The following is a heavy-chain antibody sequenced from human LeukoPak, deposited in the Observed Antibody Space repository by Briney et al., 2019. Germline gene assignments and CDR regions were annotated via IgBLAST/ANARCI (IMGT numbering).Heavy chain of an antibody. J-gene: IGHJ5*02. Sequence: GGSLRLSRAPSGFTLSIHAMNWVRQAPGKGLEWVSSISNTGGFTMYADSVKGRFTISRDNAKNSLYLQMNSLRADDTAVYFCARVPSGSGSYLWWFDPWGQGTLVTVSS. CDR1: GFTLSIHA. V-gene: IGHV3-21*01. CDR2: ISNTGGFT. CDR3: ARVPSGSGSYLWWFDP. D-gene: IGHD3-10*01.